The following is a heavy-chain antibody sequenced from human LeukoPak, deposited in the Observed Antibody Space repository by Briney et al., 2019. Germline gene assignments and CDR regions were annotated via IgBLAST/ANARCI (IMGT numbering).Heavy chain of an antibody. Sequence: GGSLRLSCAASGFTFSSYGMSWVRQAPGKGLEWVSYISSSSSAIYYADSVKGRFTISRDNAKNSLYLQMNSLRAGNTAVYYCARAAYSSTWYSRYFDLWGRGTLVTVSS. V-gene: IGHV3-48*01. D-gene: IGHD6-13*01. CDR3: ARAAYSSTWYSRYFDL. CDR2: ISSSSSAI. CDR1: GFTFSSYG. J-gene: IGHJ2*01.